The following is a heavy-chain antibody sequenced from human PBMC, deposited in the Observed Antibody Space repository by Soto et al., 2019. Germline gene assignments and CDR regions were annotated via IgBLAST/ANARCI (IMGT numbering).Heavy chain of an antibody. V-gene: IGHV1-69*13. J-gene: IGHJ6*02. Sequence: SVKVSCKASGGTFSSCAISWVRQAPGQGLEWMGGIIPIFGTANYAQKFQGRVTITADESTSTAYMELSSLRSEDTAVYYCARGGDCSSTSCYTDYYYYYGMDVWGQGTTVTVSS. CDR1: GGTFSSCA. CDR2: IIPIFGTA. D-gene: IGHD2-2*02. CDR3: ARGGDCSSTSCYTDYYYYYGMDV.